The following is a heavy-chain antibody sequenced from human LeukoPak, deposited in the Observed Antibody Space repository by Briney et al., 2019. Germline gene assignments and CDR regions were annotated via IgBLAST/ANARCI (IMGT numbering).Heavy chain of an antibody. V-gene: IGHV4-34*01. CDR1: GGSFSGYY. CDR2: INHSGST. J-gene: IGHJ5*02. D-gene: IGHD3-9*01. Sequence: PSETLSLTCAVYGGSFSGYYWSWPRHPPGKGLEWHGEINHSGSTNYNPSLKSRVPISVDTSKNQFSLKLSSVTAADTAVYYCARAYFDWSRRYNWFDPWGQGTLVTVSS. CDR3: ARAYFDWSRRYNWFDP.